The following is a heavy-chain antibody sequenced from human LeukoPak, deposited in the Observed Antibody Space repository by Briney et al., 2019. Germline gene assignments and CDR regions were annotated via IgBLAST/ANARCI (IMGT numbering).Heavy chain of an antibody. V-gene: IGHV3-23*01. CDR1: GFTFSSYA. Sequence: GGSLRLSCAASGFTFSSYAMSWVRQAPGKGLEWVSAISGSGGSTYYADSVKGRFTISRDNSKNTLYLQMNSLRAEDTAVYYCAKEADYVWGSYRIVDYWGQGTLVTVSS. CDR2: ISGSGGST. CDR3: AKEADYVWGSYRIVDY. J-gene: IGHJ4*02. D-gene: IGHD3-16*02.